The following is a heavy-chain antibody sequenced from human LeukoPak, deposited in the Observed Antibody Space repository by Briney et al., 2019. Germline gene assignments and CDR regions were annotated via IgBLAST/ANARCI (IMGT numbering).Heavy chain of an antibody. CDR1: GFTFSRNS. Sequence: GGSLRLSCAGSGFTFSRNSMNWVRQAPGKGLEWVGFIRSKAYGGTTEYAASVKGRFTISRDDSKSIAYLQVNSLKTEDTAVYYCTGSFGELSFFAYWGQGTLVTVSS. J-gene: IGHJ4*02. D-gene: IGHD3-10*01. V-gene: IGHV3-49*04. CDR3: TGSFGELSFFAY. CDR2: IRSKAYGGTT.